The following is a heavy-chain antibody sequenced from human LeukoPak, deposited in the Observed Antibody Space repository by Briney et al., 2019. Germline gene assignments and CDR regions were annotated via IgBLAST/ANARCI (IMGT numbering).Heavy chain of an antibody. Sequence: EGPLRLSCAASGFTVSNNYMRWVRQAPGKGLEWVSLIYSGGATFYADAVKGRFTISRDGSKNTPYLQMNSLRAEDTAVYYCARDPPAVAANTYGWGQGTLVTVSS. CDR3: ARDPPAVAANTYG. D-gene: IGHD6-6*01. CDR1: GFTVSNNY. J-gene: IGHJ4*02. CDR2: IYSGGAT. V-gene: IGHV3-66*01.